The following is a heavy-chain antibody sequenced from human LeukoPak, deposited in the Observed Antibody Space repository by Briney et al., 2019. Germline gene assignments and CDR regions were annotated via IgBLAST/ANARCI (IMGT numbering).Heavy chain of an antibody. Sequence: GASVKVSCKASGYTFSNYGITWLRQAPGQGLEWMGWISTEYGNTNYAQRVQGRVTMTTDTSTSIAYMELRSLRSDDTAVYYCARAPSRGTYYGTLDYWGQGTLVTVSS. CDR1: GYTFSNYG. V-gene: IGHV1-18*01. CDR2: ISTEYGNT. D-gene: IGHD3-16*01. CDR3: ARAPSRGTYYGTLDY. J-gene: IGHJ4*02.